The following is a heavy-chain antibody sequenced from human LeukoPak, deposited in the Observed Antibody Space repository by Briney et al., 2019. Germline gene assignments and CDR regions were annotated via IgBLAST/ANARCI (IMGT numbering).Heavy chain of an antibody. CDR3: ATALEYCSGGSCPYYFDY. CDR1: GYSISSGYY. J-gene: IGHJ4*02. CDR2: IYHSGST. V-gene: IGHV4-38-2*02. D-gene: IGHD2-15*01. Sequence: SETLSLTCTVSGYSISSGYYWGWIRQPPGKGLEWIGSIYHSGSTYYNPSLKSRVTISVDTSKNQFSLKLSSVTAADTAVYYCATALEYCSGGSCPYYFDYWGQGTLVTVSS.